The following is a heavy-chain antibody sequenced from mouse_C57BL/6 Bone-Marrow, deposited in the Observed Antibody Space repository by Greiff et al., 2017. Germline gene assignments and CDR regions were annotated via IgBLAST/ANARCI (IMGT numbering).Heavy chain of an antibody. V-gene: IGHV1-50*01. CDR1: GYTFTSYW. D-gene: IGHD1-1*01. Sequence: QVQLQQPGAELVKPGASVKLSCKASGYTFTSYWMQWVKQRPGQGLEWIGEIDPSDSYTNYNQKFKGKATLTVDTSASTAYMQLSSLTSEDSAVYYCSKGGYYGSSLDYWGQGTTLTVSS. CDR2: IDPSDSYT. CDR3: SKGGYYGSSLDY. J-gene: IGHJ2*01.